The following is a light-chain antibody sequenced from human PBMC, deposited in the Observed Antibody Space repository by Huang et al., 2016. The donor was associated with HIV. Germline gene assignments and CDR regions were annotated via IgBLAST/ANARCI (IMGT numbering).Light chain of an antibody. V-gene: IGKV3-15*01. CDR1: QSVSSN. Sequence: EIVMTQSPATLSVSPGERATLSCRASQSVSSNVAWYQQKPVQVPRLLFYAASTRATGIPDRFSGSGSGTEFTLTISTLQSEDFAVYYCQQFSKWPFTFGPGTKVEVK. J-gene: IGKJ3*01. CDR2: AAS. CDR3: QQFSKWPFT.